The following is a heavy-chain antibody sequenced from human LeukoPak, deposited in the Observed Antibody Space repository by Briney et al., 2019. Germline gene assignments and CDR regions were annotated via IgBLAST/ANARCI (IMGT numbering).Heavy chain of an antibody. CDR1: GFTFSTYT. CDR3: ARARYFGSGTYHDY. V-gene: IGHV3-48*01. J-gene: IGHJ4*02. CDR2: ITSST. D-gene: IGHD3-10*01. Sequence: GGSLRLSREASGFTFSTYTMSWVRQAPGKGLEWLSCITSSTYYADSVKGRFTISRDNAKNSLYLQMNSLRAEDTAVYYRARARYFGSGTYHDYWGQGTLVTVSS.